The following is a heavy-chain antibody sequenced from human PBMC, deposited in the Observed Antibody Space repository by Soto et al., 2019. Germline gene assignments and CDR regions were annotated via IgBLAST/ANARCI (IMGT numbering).Heavy chain of an antibody. J-gene: IGHJ6*02. V-gene: IGHV3-74*01. CDR3: ARDVGEYYDFWSGYGMDV. Sequence: GSLRLSCAASGFTFSSYWMHWVRQAPGKGLVWVSRINSDGSSTSYADSVKGRFTISRDNAKNTLYLQMNSLRAEDTAVYYCARDVGEYYDFWSGYGMDVWGQGTTVTVS. CDR1: GFTFSSYW. CDR2: INSDGSST. D-gene: IGHD3-3*01.